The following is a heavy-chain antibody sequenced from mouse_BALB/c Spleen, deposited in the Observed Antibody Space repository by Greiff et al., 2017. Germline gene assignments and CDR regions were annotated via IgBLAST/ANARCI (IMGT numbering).Heavy chain of an antibody. J-gene: IGHJ3*01. Sequence: EVQLEESGGGLVQPGGSMKLSCVASGFTFSNYWMNWVRQSPEKGLEWVAEIRLKSNNYATHYAESVKGRFTISRDDSKSSVYLQMNNLIAEDTGIYYCTRGDDYEPWFAYWGQGTLVTVSA. V-gene: IGHV6-6*02. CDR1: GFTFSNYW. D-gene: IGHD2-4*01. CDR2: IRLKSNNYAT. CDR3: TRGDDYEPWFAY.